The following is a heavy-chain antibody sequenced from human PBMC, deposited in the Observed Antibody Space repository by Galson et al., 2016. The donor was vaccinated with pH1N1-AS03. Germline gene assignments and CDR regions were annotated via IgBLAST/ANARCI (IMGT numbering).Heavy chain of an antibody. V-gene: IGHV1-3*01. J-gene: IGHJ4*02. Sequence: SVKVSCKASGDTFNDNALHWVRQAPGQSLEWMGWVNLGNSNTKYLQRFQDRVIITMDTSANTAYMELRDLTSEDTAVFYCARSVDKWELRHWGQGTLVTVSS. CDR2: VNLGNSNT. CDR1: GDTFNDNA. CDR3: ARSVDKWELRH. D-gene: IGHD1-26*01.